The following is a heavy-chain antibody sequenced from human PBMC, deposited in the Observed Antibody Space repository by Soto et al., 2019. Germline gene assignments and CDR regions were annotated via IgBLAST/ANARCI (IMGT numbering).Heavy chain of an antibody. V-gene: IGHV4-34*01. CDR1: GGSFSGYY. J-gene: IGHJ5*02. D-gene: IGHD3-3*02. CDR3: ARHFWSGFYRFDP. Sequence: SETVSLTCAVYGGSFSGYYWSWIRQPPGKGLEWIGEINHSGSTNYNPSLKSRVTISVDTSKNQFSLKLSSVTAADTAVYYCARHFWSGFYRFDPWGQGTLVTVSS. CDR2: INHSGST.